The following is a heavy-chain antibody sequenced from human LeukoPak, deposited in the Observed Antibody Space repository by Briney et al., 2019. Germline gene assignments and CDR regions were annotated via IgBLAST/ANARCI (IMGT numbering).Heavy chain of an antibody. Sequence: GGSLRLSCAASGFTFSSYAMSWVRQAPGKGLEWVSAISGSGGSTYYADSVKGRFTISRDNSRNTLYLQMNSLRAEDTAVHYCAKEDSGRFGAHWGQGTLVTVSS. J-gene: IGHJ4*02. CDR1: GFTFSSYA. D-gene: IGHD3-10*01. CDR2: ISGSGGST. V-gene: IGHV3-23*01. CDR3: AKEDSGRFGAH.